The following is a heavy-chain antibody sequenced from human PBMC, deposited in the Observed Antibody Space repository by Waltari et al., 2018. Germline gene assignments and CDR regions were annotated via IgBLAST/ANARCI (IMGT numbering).Heavy chain of an antibody. CDR3: ARDYCDRTNCHGMDV. D-gene: IGHD3-22*01. V-gene: IGHV3-30*04. J-gene: IGHJ6*02. CDR2: ISYNGRNI. CDR1: ESTSSSYA. Sequence: VQLVESGGGVVQHGRSLRLSCEASESTSSSYALHWVRQAPGKGLEWVAVISYNGRNIYYVDSVKGRFTISRDNSKKTLYMQMNSLRAEDTAVYYCARDYCDRTNCHGMDVWGQGTTVTVSS.